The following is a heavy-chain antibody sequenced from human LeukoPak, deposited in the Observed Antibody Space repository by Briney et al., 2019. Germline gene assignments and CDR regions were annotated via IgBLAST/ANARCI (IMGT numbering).Heavy chain of an antibody. D-gene: IGHD6-13*01. CDR1: GFTFSSYS. Sequence: GGSLRLSCAASGFTFSSYSMNWVRLAPGKGLEWISYISAGGTPVYYADSVEGRFTVSRGNEKNFLYLQLNSLRADDTAVYYCARDFRSSSWYIGDYWGQGAQVTVSP. CDR3: ARDFRSSSWYIGDY. J-gene: IGHJ4*02. V-gene: IGHV3-48*01. CDR2: ISAGGTPV.